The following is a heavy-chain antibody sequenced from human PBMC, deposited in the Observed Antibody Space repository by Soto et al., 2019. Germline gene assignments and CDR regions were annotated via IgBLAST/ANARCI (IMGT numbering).Heavy chain of an antibody. CDR1: GGTFSSYA. J-gene: IGHJ6*02. V-gene: IGHV1-69*06. CDR3: ARDSFVVVVPAAIRYYYYGMDV. D-gene: IGHD2-2*02. CDR2: IIPIFGTE. Sequence: QVQLVQSGAEVKKPGSSVKVSCKASGGTFSSYAISWVRQAPGQGLEWMGGIIPIFGTENHAQKFQGRVPITADKSTSTAYMELSSVRSEETAVYYCARDSFVVVVPAAIRYYYYGMDVWGQGTTVTVSS.